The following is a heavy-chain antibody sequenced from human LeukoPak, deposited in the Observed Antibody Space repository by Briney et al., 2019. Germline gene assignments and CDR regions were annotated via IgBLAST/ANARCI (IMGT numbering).Heavy chain of an antibody. D-gene: IGHD1-14*01. Sequence: SGPVLVNPTQTLTLTCTFSGFSLSTSGVCVSWIRQPPGKALEWLARIDWDDDKFYSAFLRTRLTISRDTSKNQVVLTMTNMDPVDTATYYCATGTTMRYFRHWGQGTLVTVSS. CDR3: ATGTTMRYFRH. V-gene: IGHV2-70*16. CDR2: IDWDDDK. J-gene: IGHJ1*01. CDR1: GFSLSTSGVC.